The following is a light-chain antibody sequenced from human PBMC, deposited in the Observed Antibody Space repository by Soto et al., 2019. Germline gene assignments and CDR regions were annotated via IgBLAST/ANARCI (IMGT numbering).Light chain of an antibody. CDR3: QQYNNWPPT. Sequence: IAMTQSPATLSVSPGERATLSCRASQSVSSNLAWYQQKPVQPPRLLIYGASTRATGIPARFSGSSSGTEFTLTISSLQSEDFAVYYCQQYNNWPPTFGQGTRLEIK. J-gene: IGKJ5*01. CDR2: GAS. CDR1: QSVSSN. V-gene: IGKV3-15*01.